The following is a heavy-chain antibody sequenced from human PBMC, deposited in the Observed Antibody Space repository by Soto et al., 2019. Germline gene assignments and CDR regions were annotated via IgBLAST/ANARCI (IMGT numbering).Heavy chain of an antibody. V-gene: IGHV3-7*01. CDR3: ARPLWRDDYNWGYFDL. Sequence: PGGSLRLSCAASGFNFRSYWMNWVRQAPGKGLEWVATIKQDASEKLYVDSVKGRFSISRDNAQNSLYLQMNSLRVEDTAVYYCARPLWRDDYNWGYFDLWGRGTLVTVSS. CDR2: IKQDASEK. D-gene: IGHD4-4*01. CDR1: GFNFRSYW. J-gene: IGHJ2*01.